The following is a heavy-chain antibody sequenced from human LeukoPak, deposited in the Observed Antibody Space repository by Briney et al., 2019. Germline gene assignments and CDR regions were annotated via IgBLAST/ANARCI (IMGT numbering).Heavy chain of an antibody. CDR3: ARDLTGAVFDF. CDR2: ISSSSSHT. CDR1: GFTFSDYY. Sequence: PGGSLRLSCAASGFTFSDYYMTWIRQAPGKGLEWLSYISSSSSHTNYADSVKGRFTISRDNAKNTVYLQMNSLRAEDTAVYYCARDLTGAVFDFWGQGTLVTVSS. J-gene: IGHJ4*02. V-gene: IGHV3-11*06. D-gene: IGHD1-26*01.